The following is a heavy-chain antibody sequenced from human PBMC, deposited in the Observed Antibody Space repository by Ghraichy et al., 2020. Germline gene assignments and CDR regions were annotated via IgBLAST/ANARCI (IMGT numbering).Heavy chain of an antibody. CDR1: GGSISSSSYY. CDR2: IYYSGST. V-gene: IGHV4-39*01. D-gene: IGHD6-19*01. J-gene: IGHJ4*02. CDR3: ARKGIAVAGTEGIFDY. Sequence: SETLSLTCTVSGGSISSSSYYWGWIRQPPGKGLEWIGSIYYSGSTYYNPSLKSRVTISVDTSKNQFSLKLSSVTAADTAVYYCARKGIAVAGTEGIFDYWGRGTLVPVSS.